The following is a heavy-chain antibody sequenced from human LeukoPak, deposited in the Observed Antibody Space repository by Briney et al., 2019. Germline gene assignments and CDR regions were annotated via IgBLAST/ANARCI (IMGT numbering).Heavy chain of an antibody. J-gene: IGHJ3*02. CDR2: INPSGGST. D-gene: IGHD3-9*01. Sequence: ASVKVSCKASGYTFTSYYMHWVRQAPGQGLEWMGIINPSGGSTSYAQKFQGRVTMTRDTSTSTVYMELSSLRSEDTAVYYCARTYYDILTGQPDAFDIWGQGTMVTVSS. V-gene: IGHV1-46*01. CDR1: GYTFTSYY. CDR3: ARTYYDILTGQPDAFDI.